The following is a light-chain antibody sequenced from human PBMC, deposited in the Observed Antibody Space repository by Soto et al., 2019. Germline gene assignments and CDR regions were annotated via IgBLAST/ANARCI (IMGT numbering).Light chain of an antibody. Sequence: QSVLTQPPSASGTPGQRVTISCSGSSSNIGSNYVYWYHQLPGTAPKLVIYRNNQRPSGVPDRISGSKSGTSASLAISGLRSEDEADYYCATWDDTLNGRVFGGGTKLTVL. CDR2: RNN. V-gene: IGLV1-47*01. CDR1: SSNIGSNY. CDR3: ATWDDTLNGRV. J-gene: IGLJ3*02.